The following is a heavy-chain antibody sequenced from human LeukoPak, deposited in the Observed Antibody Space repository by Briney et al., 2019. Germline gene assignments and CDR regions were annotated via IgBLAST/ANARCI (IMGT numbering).Heavy chain of an antibody. V-gene: IGHV3-23*01. D-gene: IGHD1-14*01. Sequence: GSLRLSCTASGFSFSSYAMSWVRRAPGKGLEWVSAISGNGGTTYYAASVKGRFTISRDESKNALYLRMNSLRAEDTAVYYCARSEFDYWGQGTLVTVSS. CDR3: ARSEFDY. CDR1: GFSFSSYA. J-gene: IGHJ4*02. CDR2: ISGNGGTT.